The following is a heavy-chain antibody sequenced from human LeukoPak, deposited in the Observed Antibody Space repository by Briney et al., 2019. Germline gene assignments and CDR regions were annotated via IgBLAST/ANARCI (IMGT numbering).Heavy chain of an antibody. J-gene: IGHJ4*02. CDR2: IYSGGAT. D-gene: IGHD2-2*01. CDR3: AQYCSSTSCRTPIGY. CDR1: GITVNTNY. Sequence: PGGSLRLSCAASGITVNTNYMSWVRQAPGKGLEWVSIIYSGGATFYADSVKGRFTISRDNAKNSLYLQMNSLRAEDTAVYYCAQYCSSTSCRTPIGYWGQGTLVTVSS. V-gene: IGHV3-66*01.